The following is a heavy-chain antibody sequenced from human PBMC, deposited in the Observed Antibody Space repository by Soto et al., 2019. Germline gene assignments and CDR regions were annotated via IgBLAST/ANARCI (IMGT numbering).Heavy chain of an antibody. CDR2: IYPGDSDT. Sequence: GESLKISCKGSGYSFTSYWIGWVRQMPGKGLEWMGIIYPGDSDTRYSPSFRGQVTISADKSISTAYLQWSSLKASDTAMYYCARRRNPGIAAAGDAFDIWGQGTMVTVSS. CDR3: ARRRNPGIAAAGDAFDI. CDR1: GYSFTSYW. V-gene: IGHV5-51*01. D-gene: IGHD6-13*01. J-gene: IGHJ3*02.